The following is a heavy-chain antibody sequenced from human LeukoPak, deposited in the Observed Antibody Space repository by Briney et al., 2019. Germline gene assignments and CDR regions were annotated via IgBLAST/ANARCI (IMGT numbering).Heavy chain of an antibody. D-gene: IGHD6-19*01. Sequence: SETLSLTCTASGGSISSYYWSWIRQPAGKGLEWIGRIYTSGSTNYNPSLKSRVTMSVDTSKNQFSLKLSSVTAADTAVYYCAVGYSSGWYIDYWGQGTLVTVSS. CDR2: IYTSGST. CDR3: AVGYSSGWYIDY. CDR1: GGSISSYY. V-gene: IGHV4-4*07. J-gene: IGHJ4*02.